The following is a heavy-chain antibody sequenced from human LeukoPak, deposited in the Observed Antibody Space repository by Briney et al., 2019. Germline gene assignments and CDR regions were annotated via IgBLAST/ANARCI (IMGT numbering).Heavy chain of an antibody. CDR1: GGSISSYY. V-gene: IGHV4-39*01. CDR2: IYYTGST. D-gene: IGHD6-19*01. J-gene: IGHJ4*02. Sequence: SETLSLTCTVSGGSISSYYWGWIRQPPGKGLEWIGNIYYTGSTYYNPSLKSRVTISIDTPKNQFSLKLSSVTAADTALYYCARLDISAWDYYFEYWGQGTLVTVSS. CDR3: ARLDISAWDYYFEY.